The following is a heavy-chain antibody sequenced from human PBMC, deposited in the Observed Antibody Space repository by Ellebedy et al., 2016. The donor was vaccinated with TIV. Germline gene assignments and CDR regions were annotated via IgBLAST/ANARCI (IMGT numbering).Heavy chain of an antibody. CDR1: GLTFDEFG. J-gene: IGHJ4*02. Sequence: GESLKISCAGSGLTFDEFGMSWVRQTPGKGLERVYGINWNGDTTSYGDSVKGRFTISRDNAKNSLYLQMSSLRAEDTALYYCARGGNAESAVSHWGQGTLVTVSS. CDR3: ARGGNAESAVSH. D-gene: IGHD1-14*01. V-gene: IGHV3-20*04. CDR2: INWNGDTT.